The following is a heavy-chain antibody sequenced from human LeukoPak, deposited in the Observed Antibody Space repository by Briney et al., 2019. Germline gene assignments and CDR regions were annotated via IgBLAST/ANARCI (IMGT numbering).Heavy chain of an antibody. D-gene: IGHD6-13*01. J-gene: IGHJ4*02. CDR1: SGSISSTNHY. CDR3: ARGLSIAAGAN. V-gene: IGHV4-39*07. Sequence: KASETLSLTCTVSSGSISSTNHYCGWIRQPPGKGLEWIGSMPDSGSTYYNPSLKSRVTISKDTSKNQFSLKVSSVTAADTAVYYCARGLSIAAGANWGQGILVTVSS. CDR2: MPDSGST.